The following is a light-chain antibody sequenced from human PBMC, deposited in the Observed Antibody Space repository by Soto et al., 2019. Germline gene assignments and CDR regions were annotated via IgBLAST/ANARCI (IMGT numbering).Light chain of an antibody. CDR2: GNS. Sequence: QSVLTQPPSVSGAPGQRVTISCTGSSSNIGAGYDVHWYQQLPGTAPKLLIYGNSNRPSGVPDRFSGSKSGTSASLAITGLQVEDEADYYCQSYDSSLSGSVVFGGGTKVTVL. CDR1: SSNIGAGYD. J-gene: IGLJ2*01. V-gene: IGLV1-40*01. CDR3: QSYDSSLSGSVV.